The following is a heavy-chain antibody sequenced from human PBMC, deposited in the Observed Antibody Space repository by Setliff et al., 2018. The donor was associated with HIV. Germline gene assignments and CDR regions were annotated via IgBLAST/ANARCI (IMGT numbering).Heavy chain of an antibody. D-gene: IGHD3-3*01. Sequence: ASVKVSCKASGYTFTTYGISWVRQAPGHGLEWMGWISPNFGHTKYAQRFLDRVTMTIDTATSRAYMELRSLRSDDTAVYFCARGRKQPITIFGVVSRNVVHYFDYWGQGTLVTVSS. J-gene: IGHJ4*02. CDR2: ISPNFGHT. CDR1: GYTFTTYG. CDR3: ARGRKQPITIFGVVSRNVVHYFDY. V-gene: IGHV1-18*01.